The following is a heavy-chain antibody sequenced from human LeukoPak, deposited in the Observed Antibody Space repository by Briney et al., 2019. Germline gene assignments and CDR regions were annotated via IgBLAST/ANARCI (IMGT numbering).Heavy chain of an antibody. D-gene: IGHD4-11*01. V-gene: IGHV3-66*01. Sequence: GGSLRLSCAASGLTVSNNYMSWVRQAPGKGLEWGSIIYGADTTYYADSVKGRFTLSRDNSKNTLYLQMNSLRAEDTAVYYCARDYNSNSRFGYWGQGTLVTVSS. CDR3: ARDYNSNSRFGY. J-gene: IGHJ4*02. CDR2: IYGADTT. CDR1: GLTVSNNY.